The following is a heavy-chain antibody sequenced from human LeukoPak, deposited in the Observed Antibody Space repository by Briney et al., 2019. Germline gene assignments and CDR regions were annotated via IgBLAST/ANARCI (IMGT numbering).Heavy chain of an antibody. CDR2: INHSGST. CDR3: ARSPSYYYGSGSYVRSYYYYYMDV. D-gene: IGHD3-10*01. J-gene: IGHJ6*03. Sequence: PSGTLSLTCAVYGGSFSGYYWSWIRQPPGKGLEWIGEINHSGSTNYNPSLKSRVTISVDTSKNQFSLKLSSVTAADTAVYYGARSPSYYYGSGSYVRSYYYYYMDVWGKGTTVTVSS. V-gene: IGHV4-34*01. CDR1: GGSFSGYY.